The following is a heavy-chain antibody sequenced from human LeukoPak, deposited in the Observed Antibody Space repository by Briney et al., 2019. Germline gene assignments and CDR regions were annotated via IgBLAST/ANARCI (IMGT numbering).Heavy chain of an antibody. Sequence: PGGSLRLSCAASGFTFSNYAMHWVRQAPGEGLEWVAFIRYDGSNKYYADSVKGRFTISRDNSKNTLYLQMNSLRAEDAAVYYCAKDTRGDYGWDFDYWGQGTLVTVSS. V-gene: IGHV3-30*02. CDR2: IRYDGSNK. J-gene: IGHJ4*02. CDR1: GFTFSNYA. D-gene: IGHD3-10*01. CDR3: AKDTRGDYGWDFDY.